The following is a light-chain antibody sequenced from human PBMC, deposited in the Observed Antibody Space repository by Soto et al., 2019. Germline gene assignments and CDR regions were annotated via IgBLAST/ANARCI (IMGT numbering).Light chain of an antibody. CDR2: DNS. CDR3: AAWNDSPIGYV. V-gene: IGLV1-44*01. CDR1: SSNIGTHP. J-gene: IGLJ1*01. Sequence: QSVLTQPPSASGTPGQRVTISCSGSSSNIGTHPVNWYQHFPGTAPKLLIYDNSQRPSGVPDRFSGSKSGTSGSLAISGLQAEDEADYYCAAWNDSPIGYVFGSGTKLTVL.